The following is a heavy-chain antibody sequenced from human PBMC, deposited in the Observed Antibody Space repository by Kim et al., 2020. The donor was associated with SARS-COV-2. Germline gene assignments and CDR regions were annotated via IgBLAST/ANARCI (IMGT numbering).Heavy chain of an antibody. CDR2: ISYDGSNK. V-gene: IGHV3-30*04. D-gene: IGHD6-19*01. Sequence: GGSLRLSCAASGFTFSSYAMHWVRQAPGKGLEWVAVISYDGSNKYYADSVKGRFTISRDNSKNTLYLQMNSLRAEDTAVYYCARDGPYSSGWSRYWGQGTLVTVSS. CDR1: GFTFSSYA. J-gene: IGHJ4*02. CDR3: ARDGPYSSGWSRY.